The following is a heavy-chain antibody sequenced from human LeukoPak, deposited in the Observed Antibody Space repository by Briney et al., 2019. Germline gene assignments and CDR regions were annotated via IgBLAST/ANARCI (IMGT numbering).Heavy chain of an antibody. CDR3: ANSWYYYDSSGLPKADAFDR. CDR2: IYRTGNT. V-gene: IGHV4-38-2*02. Sequence: SETLSLTCTVSGVSINSGAYLGRVRQPPGKGLEWIETIYRTGNTYYNPSLESRVTISIGTAKNQFSLKLNSVTAADTAVYYCANSWYYYDSSGLPKADAFDRWGQGTLVTVSS. J-gene: IGHJ3*01. D-gene: IGHD3-22*01. CDR1: GVSINSGAY.